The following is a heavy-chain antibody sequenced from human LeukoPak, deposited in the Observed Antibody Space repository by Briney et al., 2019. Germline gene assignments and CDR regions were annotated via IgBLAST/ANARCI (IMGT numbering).Heavy chain of an antibody. CDR1: GLIFRTCW. V-gene: IGHV3-7*01. D-gene: IGHD5-18*01. CDR2: IKQDGSEK. CDR3: ARVVGYQYYFDF. J-gene: IGHJ4*02. Sequence: GGSLRLSYEVSGLIFRTCWMSWVRQAPGKGLEWVANIKQDGSEKYYVDSMKGRFTISRDNAKNSLYLQMNSLRAEDTAVYYCARVVGYQYYFDFWGQGTLVTVSS.